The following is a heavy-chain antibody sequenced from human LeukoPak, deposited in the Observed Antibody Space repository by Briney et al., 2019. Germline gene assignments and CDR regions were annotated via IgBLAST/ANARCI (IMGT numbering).Heavy chain of an antibody. CDR3: TQGAGWLIDY. CDR2: VYFTGRT. V-gene: IGHV4-59*03. D-gene: IGHD3-16*01. Sequence: SETLSLTCTVSGGSITGYYWSWIRQPPGKGLEWIAYVYFTGRTLYNPSLESRGTIVLDTSRNQFSLRLSSVTAADTAVYYCTQGAGWLIDYWGQGILVSVSS. J-gene: IGHJ4*02. CDR1: GGSITGYY.